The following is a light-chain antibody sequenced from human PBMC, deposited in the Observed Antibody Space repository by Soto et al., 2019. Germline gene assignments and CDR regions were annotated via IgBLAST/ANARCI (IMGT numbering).Light chain of an antibody. CDR2: AAS. CDR3: QQSYSAPWT. CDR1: QSISSY. J-gene: IGKJ1*01. Sequence: DIQMTQSPSSLSASVGDRVTITCRASQSISSYLNWYQQKPGKAPNLLIYAASSLQSGVPSRFSGSGSGTEFSLTISSLQPEDFATFYCQQSYSAPWTFGQGTKLDIK. V-gene: IGKV1-39*01.